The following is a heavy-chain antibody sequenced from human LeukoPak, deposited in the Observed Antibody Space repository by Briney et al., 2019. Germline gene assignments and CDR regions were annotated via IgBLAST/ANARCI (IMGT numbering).Heavy chain of an antibody. D-gene: IGHD3-22*01. CDR3: ARRRPYDTSGYYFAY. V-gene: IGHV3-23*01. CDR2: ISGSGSST. J-gene: IGHJ4*02. Sequence: GGSLRLSCAASGFTFRSYAMSWVRQAPGKGLEWIPAISGSGSSTYYADSVKGRFTISRDNSKNTPYLQMNNLRADDTAVYYCARRRPYDTSGYYFAYWGQGTLVTVSS. CDR1: GFTFRSYA.